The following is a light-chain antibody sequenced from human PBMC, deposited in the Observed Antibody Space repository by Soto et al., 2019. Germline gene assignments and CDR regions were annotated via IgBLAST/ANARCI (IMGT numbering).Light chain of an antibody. Sequence: PGDTGTVSCRASQTVRGAFLAWYQQKPGQAPRLLLYGASKRATGIPDRFSGSGSGTEFTLTISGLEAEDFAVYYCLQFDTSRTFGQGTKVEIK. CDR1: QTVRGAF. V-gene: IGKV3-20*01. J-gene: IGKJ1*01. CDR3: LQFDTSRT. CDR2: GAS.